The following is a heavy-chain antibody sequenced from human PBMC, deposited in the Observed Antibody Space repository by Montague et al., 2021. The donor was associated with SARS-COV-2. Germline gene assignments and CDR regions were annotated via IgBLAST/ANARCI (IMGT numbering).Heavy chain of an antibody. CDR1: GGPFSDYY. CDR3: TTGVSKAFLQERDF. V-gene: IGHV4-34*01. J-gene: IGHJ4*02. Sequence: SETLSLTCGVSGGPFSDYYWTWVRQSAGKGLQWTGDISPSGSTYYNPSLKGRVNISADPSKSRFSLTLTSVSAADTATYFCTTGVSKAFLQERDFWGQGIVVTVS. D-gene: IGHD2-8*01. CDR2: ISPSGST.